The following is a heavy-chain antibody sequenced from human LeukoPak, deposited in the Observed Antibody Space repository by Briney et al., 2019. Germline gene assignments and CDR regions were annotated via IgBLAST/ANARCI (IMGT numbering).Heavy chain of an antibody. Sequence: ASVKASCKTSGGTFNKYAISWVRQAPGQGLEWMGGIIPIFGTTHYAQKFQDRLIVTADDSTSTAYMELSSLRSEDTAVYYCARISTSDPWGQGTLVTVSS. CDR2: IIPIFGTT. CDR3: ARISTSDP. J-gene: IGHJ5*02. CDR1: GGTFNKYA. V-gene: IGHV1-69*13.